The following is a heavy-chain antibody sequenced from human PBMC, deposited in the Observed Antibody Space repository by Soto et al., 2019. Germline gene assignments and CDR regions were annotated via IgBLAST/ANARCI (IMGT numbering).Heavy chain of an antibody. CDR3: SCCLGDYGMDV. J-gene: IGHJ6*02. CDR1: GSSFTSYC. CDR2: IYPGDSDT. Sequence: GECLKISCRGSGSSFTSYCIGWVRQMPGKGLEWMGIIYPGDSDTRYSPSFQGQVTISADKSTSTAYLQWSSLKASDTAMYYCSCCLGDYGMDVWGQGTTVTVSS. V-gene: IGHV5-51*01. D-gene: IGHD2-15*01.